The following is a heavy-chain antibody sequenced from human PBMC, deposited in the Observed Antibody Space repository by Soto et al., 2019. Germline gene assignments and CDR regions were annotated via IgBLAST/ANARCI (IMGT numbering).Heavy chain of an antibody. CDR1: GFNFSNHW. V-gene: IGHV3-74*01. J-gene: IGHJ6*02. CDR3: AKDSPPPFPRMDV. Sequence: GGSLRLSCAASGFNFSNHWMHWVRQRPAEGLVWVSRITSDGKSKAYAESVKGRFAISRDSSKNTLYLEIHSLRAEDTAIYYCAKDSPPPFPRMDVWGQGTTVTVS. CDR2: ITSDGKSK.